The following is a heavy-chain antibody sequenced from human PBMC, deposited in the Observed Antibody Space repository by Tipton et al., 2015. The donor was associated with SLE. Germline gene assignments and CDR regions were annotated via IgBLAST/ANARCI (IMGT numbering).Heavy chain of an antibody. V-gene: IGHV4-39*07. CDR1: GGSISSSSYY. Sequence: LSCTVSGGSISSSSYYWGWIRQPPGKGLEWIGIIYYSGSTYYNPSLKSRVTISVDTSKNQFSLKLSSVTAADTAVYYCARLEGVTGYMDVWGKGTTVTVSS. CDR3: ARLEGVTGYMDV. D-gene: IGHD3-10*01. CDR2: IYYSGST. J-gene: IGHJ6*03.